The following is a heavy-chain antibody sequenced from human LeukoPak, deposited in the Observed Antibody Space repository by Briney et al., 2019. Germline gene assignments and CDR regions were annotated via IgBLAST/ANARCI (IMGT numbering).Heavy chain of an antibody. CDR1: GFTFSSYG. V-gene: IGHV3-30*02. Sequence: AGGSLRLSCAASGFTFSSYGMHWVRQAPGKGLEWVAFIRYDGSNKYYADSVKGRFTISRDNSKNTLYLQMNSLRAEDTAVYYCAKGEGLEPRRVSYYYYMDVWGKGTTVTVSS. CDR3: AKGEGLEPRRVSYYYYMDV. J-gene: IGHJ6*03. D-gene: IGHD1-1*01. CDR2: IRYDGSNK.